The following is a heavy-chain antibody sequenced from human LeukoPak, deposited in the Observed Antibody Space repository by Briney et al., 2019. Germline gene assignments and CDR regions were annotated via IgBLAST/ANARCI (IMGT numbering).Heavy chain of an antibody. CDR3: TRAGVRGVPPDV. J-gene: IGHJ6*02. Sequence: GGSLRLSCTASGFTFGDYAMSWFRQAPGKGLEWVDFIRSKAYGGTTEYAASVKGRFTISRDDSKSIAYLQMNSLKTEDTAVYYCTRAGVRGVPPDVWGQGTTVTVSS. CDR2: IRSKAYGGTT. D-gene: IGHD3-10*01. CDR1: GFTFGDYA. V-gene: IGHV3-49*03.